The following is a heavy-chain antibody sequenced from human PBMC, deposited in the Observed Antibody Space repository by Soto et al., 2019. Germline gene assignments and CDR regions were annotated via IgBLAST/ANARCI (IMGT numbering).Heavy chain of an antibody. CDR2: INADGTST. J-gene: IGHJ4*02. CDR1: GFTFSNSW. V-gene: IGHV3-74*01. Sequence: DVQLVESGGGLVQPGGSLRLSCAASGFTFSNSWMHWVRQVSGKGLEWVSRINADGTSTSYADSVKGRFTISRDNAKNTLYLRVNSLRAEDTAVYYCVKVLARGVGVPRFYFDSWGQGALVTVSP. CDR3: VKVLARGVGVPRFYFDS. D-gene: IGHD2-2*01.